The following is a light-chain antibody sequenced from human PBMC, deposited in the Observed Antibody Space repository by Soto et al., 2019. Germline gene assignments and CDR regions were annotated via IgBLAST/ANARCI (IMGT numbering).Light chain of an antibody. V-gene: IGKV1-5*03. CDR3: QQGYTTPIT. CDR1: QTISSW. CDR2: KAS. Sequence: DIQMTQSPSTLSGSVGDRVAITCRASQTISSWLAWYQQKPGKAPKLLIYKASTLKSGVPSRFSGSGSGTEFTLTISSLQPDDFATYHCQQGYTTPITFGQGTRLEIK. J-gene: IGKJ5*01.